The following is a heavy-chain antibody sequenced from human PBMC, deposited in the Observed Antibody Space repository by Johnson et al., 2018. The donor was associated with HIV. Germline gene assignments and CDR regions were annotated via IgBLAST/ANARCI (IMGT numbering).Heavy chain of an antibody. J-gene: IGHJ3*02. Sequence: VQLVESGGGLVQPGGSLRLSCVASGFTFSDYYMDWVRQAPGKGLEWVGRIRNKAKSYTTEDAASVKGGFIIPRDDSKNSLYLQMNSLKTEDAAVYNCARCYYDSGGYADAFDIWGQGTMVTVSS. CDR1: GFTFSDYY. CDR3: ARCYYDSGGYADAFDI. CDR2: IRNKAKSYTT. V-gene: IGHV3-72*01. D-gene: IGHD3-22*01.